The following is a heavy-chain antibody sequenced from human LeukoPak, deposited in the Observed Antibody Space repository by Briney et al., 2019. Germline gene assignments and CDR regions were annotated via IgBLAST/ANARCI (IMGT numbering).Heavy chain of an antibody. V-gene: IGHV1-18*04. D-gene: IGHD6-19*01. Sequence: ASVKVSCKASGYTFTGYYMHWVRQAPGQGLEWMGWISAYNGNTNYAQKLQGRVTMTTDTSTSTAYMELRSLRSDDTAVYYCARVQYSSGWYDFYYYYYMDVWGKGTTVTVSS. J-gene: IGHJ6*03. CDR2: ISAYNGNT. CDR1: GYTFTGYY. CDR3: ARVQYSSGWYDFYYYYYMDV.